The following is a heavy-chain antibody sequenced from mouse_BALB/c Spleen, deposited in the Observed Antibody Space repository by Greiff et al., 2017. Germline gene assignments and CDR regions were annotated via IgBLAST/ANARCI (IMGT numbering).Heavy chain of an antibody. CDR3: TRYQLTVTLFDY. D-gene: IGHD4-1*01. J-gene: IGHJ2*01. CDR1: GYTFTSYW. CDR2: IDPSDSYT. Sequence: QVQLQQPGAELVKPGASVKMSCKASGYTFTSYWMHWVKQRPGQGLEWIGTIDPSDSYTSYNQKFKGKATLTVDTSSSTAYMQLSSLTSEDSAVYYCTRYQLTVTLFDYWGQGTTRTVS. V-gene: IGHV1S127*01.